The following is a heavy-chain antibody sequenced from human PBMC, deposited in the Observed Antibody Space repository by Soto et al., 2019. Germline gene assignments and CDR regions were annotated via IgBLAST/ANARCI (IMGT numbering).Heavy chain of an antibody. CDR3: AKDSNKYSSSLRGRYFDY. D-gene: IGHD4-4*01. CDR1: GFTFSNYG. Sequence: GGSLRLSCSVSGFTFSNYGMHWVRQAPGKGLEYVSAISSNGGSTYYADSVEGRFTISRDNSRNTLYLQMSSLRAEDTAVYYCAKDSNKYSSSLRGRYFDYWGQGIGVTVSS. CDR2: ISSNGGST. J-gene: IGHJ4*02. V-gene: IGHV3-64D*06.